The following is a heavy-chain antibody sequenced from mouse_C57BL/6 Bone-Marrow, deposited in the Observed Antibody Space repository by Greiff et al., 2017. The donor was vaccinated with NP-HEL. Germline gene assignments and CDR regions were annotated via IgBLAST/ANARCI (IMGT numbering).Heavy chain of an antibody. CDR3: ARPPTVVDPYAMDY. D-gene: IGHD1-1*01. Sequence: QVQLKQPGAELVKPGASVKLSCKASGYTFTSYWMHWVKQRPGQGLEWIGMIHPNSGSTNYNEKFKSKATLTVDKSSSTAYMQLSSLTSEDSAVYYCARPPTVVDPYAMDYWGQGTSVTVSS. J-gene: IGHJ4*01. CDR2: IHPNSGST. CDR1: GYTFTSYW. V-gene: IGHV1-64*01.